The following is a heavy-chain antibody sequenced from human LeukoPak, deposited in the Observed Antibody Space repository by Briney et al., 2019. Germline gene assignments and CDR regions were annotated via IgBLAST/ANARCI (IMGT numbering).Heavy chain of an antibody. CDR2: IYDTGRT. Sequence: PSETLSLTCTVSGGSIIYYYWTWIRQSPGKGLEWIGQIYDTGRTYYNPSLERRVTISLDTSRIQFSLIMTSVTAADTAMYYCARGGTYNDILSFDPWGQGTLVSVSS. CDR3: ARGGTYNDILSFDP. D-gene: IGHD3-9*01. V-gene: IGHV4-59*01. CDR1: GGSIIYYY. J-gene: IGHJ5*02.